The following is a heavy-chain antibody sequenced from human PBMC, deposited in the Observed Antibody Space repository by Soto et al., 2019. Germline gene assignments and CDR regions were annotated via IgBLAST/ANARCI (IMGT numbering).Heavy chain of an antibody. J-gene: IGHJ4*02. V-gene: IGHV3-11*01. D-gene: IGHD2-15*01. Sequence: LRLSCAASGFTFSDYYMSWIRQAPGKGLEWVSDISSSGSTIYYADSVKGRFTISRDNAKNSLFLQMNGLRAEDTAVYYCARDSSLYCSGGRCYVDYWGQGTLVTVSS. CDR1: GFTFSDYY. CDR3: ARDSSLYCSGGRCYVDY. CDR2: ISSSGSTI.